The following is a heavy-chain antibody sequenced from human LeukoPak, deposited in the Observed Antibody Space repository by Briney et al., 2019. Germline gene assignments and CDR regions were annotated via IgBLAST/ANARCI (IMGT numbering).Heavy chain of an antibody. Sequence: ASVKVSCKASGYTFTSYGISWVRQAPGQGLEWMGWISAYNGNTNYAQKLQGRVTMTTDTSTSTAYMELRSLRSDDTAVYYCARDLGVLRYFDWLPKDSHFDYWGQGTLVTVSS. CDR2: ISAYNGNT. D-gene: IGHD3-9*01. V-gene: IGHV1-18*01. CDR3: ARDLGVLRYFDWLPKDSHFDY. CDR1: GYTFTSYG. J-gene: IGHJ4*02.